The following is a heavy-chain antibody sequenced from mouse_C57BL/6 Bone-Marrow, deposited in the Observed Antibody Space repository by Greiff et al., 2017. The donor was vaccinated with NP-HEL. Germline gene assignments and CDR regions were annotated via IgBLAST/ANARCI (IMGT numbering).Heavy chain of an antibody. Sequence: QVQLQQSGPGLVQPSQSLSITCTVSGFSLTSYGVHWVRQSPGKGLEWLGVIWSGGSTDYNAAFISRLSISKDNSKSQVFFKMNSLQADDTAIYYCARNSGETGNWYFDVWGTGTTVTVSS. V-gene: IGHV2-2*01. CDR1: GFSLTSYG. D-gene: IGHD4-1*01. J-gene: IGHJ1*03. CDR3: ARNSGETGNWYFDV. CDR2: IWSGGST.